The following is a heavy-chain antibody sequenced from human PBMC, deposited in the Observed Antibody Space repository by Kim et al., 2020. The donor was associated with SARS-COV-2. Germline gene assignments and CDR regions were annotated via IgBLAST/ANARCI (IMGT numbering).Heavy chain of an antibody. CDR2: IYYSGST. CDR3: ARDRSIAAPGSFDY. J-gene: IGHJ4*02. D-gene: IGHD6-6*01. CDR1: GGSISSGDYY. V-gene: IGHV4-30-4*01. Sequence: SETLSLTCTVSGGSISSGDYYWSWIRQPPGKGLEWIGYIYYSGSTYYNPSLKSRVTISVDTSKNQFSLKLSSVTAADTAVYYCARDRSIAAPGSFDYWGQVTLVTVSS.